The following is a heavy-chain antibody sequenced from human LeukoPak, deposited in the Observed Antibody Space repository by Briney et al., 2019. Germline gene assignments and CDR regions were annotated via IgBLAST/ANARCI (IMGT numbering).Heavy chain of an antibody. J-gene: IGHJ4*02. V-gene: IGHV4-4*09. CDR2: ISTSGST. D-gene: IGHD3-22*01. CDR3: ASPRSGYRYTFDY. CDR1: AASISNYY. Sequence: PSETLSLTCAVSAASISNYYWSWIRQAPGKGLEWIGYISTSGSTNYNPSLKSRVSISLDTSKNRFSLNLNFVTPADTAVYYCASPRSGYRYTFDYWGQGALVTVSS.